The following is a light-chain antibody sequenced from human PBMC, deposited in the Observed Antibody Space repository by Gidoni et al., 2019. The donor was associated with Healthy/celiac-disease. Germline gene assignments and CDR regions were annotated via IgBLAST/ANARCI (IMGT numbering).Light chain of an antibody. V-gene: IGKV1-39*01. Sequence: DIQMTQSPSSLPASVGYRVTITCRASQSISSYLNLYQQTPGNAPGLLIYAASSLQGGVQLRFSGSGSGTDFPLTISSLQPEDFTSYSCQQSYYPRTFGQGTKVEIK. CDR2: AAS. CDR3: QQSYYPRT. J-gene: IGKJ1*01. CDR1: QSISSY.